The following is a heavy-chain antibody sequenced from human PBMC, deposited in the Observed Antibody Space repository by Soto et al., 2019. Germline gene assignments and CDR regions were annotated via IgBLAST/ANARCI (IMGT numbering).Heavy chain of an antibody. CDR1: GGSISSGSYN. J-gene: IGHJ4*02. Sequence: PSETLSLTSIVSGGSISSGSYNWGWFRQPPGKGLEWIGIIYNSGSTNYNPSLKSRVTISVDTSRNQFSLMLSSVTAADTAVYYCARQYSSGWYFDYWGQGTLVTVSS. V-gene: IGHV4-39*01. D-gene: IGHD6-19*01. CDR3: ARQYSSGWYFDY. CDR2: IYNSGST.